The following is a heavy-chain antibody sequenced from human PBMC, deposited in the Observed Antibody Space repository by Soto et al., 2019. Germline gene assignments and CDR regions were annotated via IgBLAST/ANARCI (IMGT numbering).Heavy chain of an antibody. Sequence: GGTLRLSCAASGFSFSDYVMPWVRQGAGKGLEWVSGISWNSANIEYADSVKGRFTSSRDNAKNSLYLQMNSLRVEDTAFYYCAKAYCDGDCYTWRRYLHNWDQGTLRTVST. V-gene: IGHV3-9*01. CDR1: GFSFSDYV. J-gene: IGHJ1*01. D-gene: IGHD2-21*01. CDR3: AKAYCDGDCYTWRRYLHN. CDR2: ISWNSANI.